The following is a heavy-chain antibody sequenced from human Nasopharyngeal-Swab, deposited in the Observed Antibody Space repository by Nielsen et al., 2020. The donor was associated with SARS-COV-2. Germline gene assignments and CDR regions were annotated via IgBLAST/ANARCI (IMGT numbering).Heavy chain of an antibody. CDR3: ARERGRGGIWNYYYYYMDV. Sequence: SETLSLTCTVSGGSISSSSYYWGWIRQPPGKGLEWIGRLYYSGSTYYNPSLKSRVTISVDTSKNQFSLKLSSVTAADTAVYYCARERGRGGIWNYYYYYMDVWGKGTTVTVSS. CDR2: LYYSGST. J-gene: IGHJ6*03. V-gene: IGHV4-39*07. D-gene: IGHD3-10*01. CDR1: GGSISSSSYY.